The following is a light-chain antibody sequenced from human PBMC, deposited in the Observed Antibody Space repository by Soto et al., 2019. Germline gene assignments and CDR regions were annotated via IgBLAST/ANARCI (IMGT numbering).Light chain of an antibody. CDR3: LQLNSFPLT. Sequence: DIQLTQSPSFLSASVGDRVTITCRASQGLSSYLAWYQQKPGKVPKLLIYAASTLQSGVPSRFSGSGSGTEFTLTISSLQPEDFPIYYCLQLNSFPLTFGGGTKVEIK. V-gene: IGKV1-9*01. CDR2: AAS. CDR1: QGLSSY. J-gene: IGKJ4*01.